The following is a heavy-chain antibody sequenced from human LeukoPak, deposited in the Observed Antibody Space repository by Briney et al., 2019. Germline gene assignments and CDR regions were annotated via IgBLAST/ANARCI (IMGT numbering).Heavy chain of an antibody. CDR2: IYQSGST. V-gene: IGHV4-38-2*02. CDR3: ARGAYYYGSGLPFDP. CDR1: GYSISRGYY. D-gene: IGHD3-10*01. Sequence: PSETLSLTCTVSGYSISRGYYWGWIRQPPGKGLEWIGSIYQSGSTYYNPSLKSRVTMSVDTSKNQFSLKLSSVTAADTAVYYCARGAYYYGSGLPFDPWGQGTLVTVSS. J-gene: IGHJ5*02.